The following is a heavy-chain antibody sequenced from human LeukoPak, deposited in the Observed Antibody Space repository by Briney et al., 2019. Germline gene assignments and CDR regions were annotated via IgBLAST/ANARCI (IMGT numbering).Heavy chain of an antibody. CDR1: GFTFSGYY. Sequence: PGGSLRLSCAASGFTFSGYYMSWIRQAPGKGLEWVSYISSSGSTIYYADSVKGRFTISRDNAKNSLYLQMNNLRAEDTAVYYCARAKPKNMVRGLIMRRESRYYFDYWGQGTLVTVSS. CDR2: ISSSGSTI. CDR3: ARAKPKNMVRGLIMRRESRYYFDY. V-gene: IGHV3-11*01. J-gene: IGHJ4*02. D-gene: IGHD3-10*01.